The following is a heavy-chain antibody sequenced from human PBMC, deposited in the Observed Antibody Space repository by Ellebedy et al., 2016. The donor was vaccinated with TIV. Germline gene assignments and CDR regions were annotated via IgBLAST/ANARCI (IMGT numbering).Heavy chain of an antibody. V-gene: IGHV3-66*01. J-gene: IGHJ6*02. CDR1: GFIVSSNF. Sequence: GESLKISCAASGFIVSSNFMSWVRQAPGKGLEWVSVIYSGGNTYYADSVKGRFTISRDNSKNTLYLQMNSLRAEDTAVYYCARDGGRGYGMDVWGQGTTVTVSS. CDR2: IYSGGNT. D-gene: IGHD3-16*01. CDR3: ARDGGRGYGMDV.